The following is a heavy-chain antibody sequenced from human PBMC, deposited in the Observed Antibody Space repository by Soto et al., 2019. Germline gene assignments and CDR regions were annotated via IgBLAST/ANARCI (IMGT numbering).Heavy chain of an antibody. CDR1: GFTFSSYV. D-gene: IGHD1-26*01. V-gene: IGHV3-23*01. CDR3: AKDGSGTFDY. Sequence: EVQLLESGGGLVQPGGSLRLSCAASGFTFSSYVMGWVRQAPGKGLEWVSAIGGTSGSTYYADSVKGRFTISRDNSKNTMYVQLNSLRADDTAVYYCAKDGSGTFDYWGQGTLVTVSS. J-gene: IGHJ4*02. CDR2: IGGTSGST.